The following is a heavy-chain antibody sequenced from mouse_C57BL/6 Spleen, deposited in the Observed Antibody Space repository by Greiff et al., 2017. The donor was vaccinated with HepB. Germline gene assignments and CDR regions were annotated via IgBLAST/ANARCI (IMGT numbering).Heavy chain of an antibody. CDR2: IYPGSGST. D-gene: IGHD1-1*01. J-gene: IGHJ4*01. V-gene: IGHV1-55*01. CDR1: GYTFTSYW. CDR3: ARGDYGSSLHYYAMDY. Sequence: QVQLQQPGAELVKPGASVKMSCKASGYTFTSYWITWVKQRPGQGLEWIGDIYPGSGSTNYNEKFKSKATLTVDTSSSTAYMQLSSLTSEDSAVYYCARGDYGSSLHYYAMDYWGQGTSVTVSS.